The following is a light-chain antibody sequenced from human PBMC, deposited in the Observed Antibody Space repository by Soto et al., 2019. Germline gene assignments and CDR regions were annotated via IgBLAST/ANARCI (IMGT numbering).Light chain of an antibody. CDR1: QSVSSN. CDR2: GAS. Sequence: EIVMTQSPATLSVSPGERATLCCRASQSVSSNLAWYQQKPGQAPRLLIYGASTRATGIPARFSGSGSGTEFTLTISSLQSVDFAVYYCQQYNNWPPKTFGQGTKVDIK. V-gene: IGKV3-15*01. J-gene: IGKJ1*01. CDR3: QQYNNWPPKT.